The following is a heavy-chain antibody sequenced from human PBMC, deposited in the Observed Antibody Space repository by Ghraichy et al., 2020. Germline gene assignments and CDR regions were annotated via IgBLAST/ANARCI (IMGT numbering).Heavy chain of an antibody. CDR3: SHCQYNSGWSDF. D-gene: IGHD6-19*01. CDR2: IDWDDYK. CDR1: GFSLSTSGMC. Sequence: SGPTLVKPTHTLTLTCTFSGFSLSTSGMCVNWIRQPPGKALEWLARIDWDDYKYYRTSLKTRLTISKDTSKNQVVLTMTNMDPVDTATYYCSHCQYNSGWSDFWGQGTVVTVSS. V-gene: IGHV2-70*11. J-gene: IGHJ3*01.